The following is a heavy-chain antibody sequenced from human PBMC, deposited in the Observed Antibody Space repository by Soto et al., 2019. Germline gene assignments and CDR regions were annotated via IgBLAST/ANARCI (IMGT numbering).Heavy chain of an antibody. D-gene: IGHD3-3*01. CDR2: VSPDSGST. Sequence: ASVKVSCKASGYTFSGYDINWVRQATGQGLEWMGWVSPDSGSTGYAGIFQGRVTMTWDRSKTTAYMDLSSLKSEDSAVYYCARANESRYVEWSVYRGGNYAMDVWGQGTTVTVSS. V-gene: IGHV1-8*01. CDR1: GYTFSGYD. J-gene: IGHJ6*02. CDR3: ARANESRYVEWSVYRGGNYAMDV.